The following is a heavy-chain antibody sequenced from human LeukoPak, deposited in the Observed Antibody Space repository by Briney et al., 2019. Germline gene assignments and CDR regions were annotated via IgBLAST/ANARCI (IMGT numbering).Heavy chain of an antibody. D-gene: IGHD3-22*01. Sequence: GASVKVSCKASGYIFTGYYMHWVRQAPGQGLEWMGWINANSGGTKYAQKLQGRVTMTTDTSTSTAYMELRSLRSDDTAVYYCARARFVGGGKIYYYDSSGPLGYWGQGTLVTVSS. CDR2: INANSGGT. CDR3: ARARFVGGGKIYYYDSSGPLGY. CDR1: GYIFTGYY. V-gene: IGHV1-2*02. J-gene: IGHJ4*02.